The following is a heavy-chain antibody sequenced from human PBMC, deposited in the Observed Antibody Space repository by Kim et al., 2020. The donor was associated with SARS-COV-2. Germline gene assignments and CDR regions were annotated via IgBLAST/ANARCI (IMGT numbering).Heavy chain of an antibody. Sequence: ASVKVSCKVSGYTLTELSMHWVRQAPGKGLEWMGGFDPEDGETIYAQKFQGRVTMTEDTSTDTAYMELSSLRSEDTAVYYCATDPGSGYSSSWYVDWGQGNLVTVSS. V-gene: IGHV1-24*01. CDR1: GYTLTELS. CDR2: FDPEDGET. D-gene: IGHD6-13*01. CDR3: ATDPGSGYSSSWYVD. J-gene: IGHJ4*02.